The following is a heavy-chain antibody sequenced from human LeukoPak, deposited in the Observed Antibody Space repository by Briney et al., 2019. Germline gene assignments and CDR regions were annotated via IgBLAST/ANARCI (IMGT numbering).Heavy chain of an antibody. CDR3: AKDPGRGMTGSKGNWFDP. D-gene: IGHD3-9*01. CDR2: IWYDGSNK. CDR1: GFTFSSYG. Sequence: GGSLRLSCAASGFTFSSYGMHWVRQAPGKGLEWVAVIWYDGSNKYYTDSVKGRFTISRDNSKNTLLLQMNSLRVEDTAVYYCAKDPGRGMTGSKGNWFDPWGQGTLVSVSS. V-gene: IGHV3-30*02. J-gene: IGHJ5*02.